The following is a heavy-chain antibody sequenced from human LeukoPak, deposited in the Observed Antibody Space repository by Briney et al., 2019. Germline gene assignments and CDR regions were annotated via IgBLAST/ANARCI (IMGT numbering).Heavy chain of an antibody. CDR2: IWYGGSNK. CDR3: ARDQDIVVVTAPFDY. CDR1: GFTFSSYG. V-gene: IGHV3-33*01. D-gene: IGHD2-21*02. Sequence: PGGSLRLSCAASGFTFSSYGMHWVRQAPGKGLEWVAVIWYGGSNKYYADSVKGRFTISRDNSKNTLYLQMNSLRAEDTAVYYCARDQDIVVVTAPFDYWGQGTLVTVSS. J-gene: IGHJ4*02.